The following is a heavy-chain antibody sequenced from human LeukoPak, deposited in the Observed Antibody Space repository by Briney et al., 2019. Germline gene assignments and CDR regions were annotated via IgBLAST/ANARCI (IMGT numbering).Heavy chain of an antibody. D-gene: IGHD2-21*01. J-gene: IGHJ4*02. CDR3: ARETINCGGDCFDY. Sequence: GGSLRLSCGASGFILSDYEVNWVRQAPGKGLEWIAYIDTSGNSKYHADSLKGRFIVSRDNAKNSVFLQMDSLRAEDTAVYYCARETINCGGDCFDYWGQGTLVTVSS. V-gene: IGHV3-48*03. CDR1: GFILSDYE. CDR2: IDTSGNSK.